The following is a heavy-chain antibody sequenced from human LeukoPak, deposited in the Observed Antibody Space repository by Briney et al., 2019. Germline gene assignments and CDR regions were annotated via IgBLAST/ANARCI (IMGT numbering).Heavy chain of an antibody. V-gene: IGHV1-18*01. Sequence: GASVKVSCKASGGTFSSYAISWVRQAPGQGLEWMGWISAFNGNTNYAKTLQGRVTITTDTSTITADMELRRLRSDDTAVYYCARDAHCSSTSRYNFDFWGQGTLVTVSS. CDR2: ISAFNGNT. CDR3: ARDAHCSSTSRYNFDF. J-gene: IGHJ4*02. CDR1: GGTFSSYA. D-gene: IGHD2-2*02.